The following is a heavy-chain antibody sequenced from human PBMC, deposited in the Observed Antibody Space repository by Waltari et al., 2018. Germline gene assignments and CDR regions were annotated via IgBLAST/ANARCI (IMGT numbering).Heavy chain of an antibody. V-gene: IGHV3-7*03. D-gene: IGHD2-15*01. CDR2: RNQDGSET. CDR1: GFTFNRYW. J-gene: IGHJ4*02. CDR3: VRDAIYGRRSFDS. Sequence: EVQLVESGGGLVQLGGSLGLSGAASGFTFNRYWMDWVRQAPGKGLGVVAIRNQDGSETHYVESVKGRFTISRDNAKNALYLQVNSLRVEDTAIYYCVRDAIYGRRSFDSWGQGTPVTVSS.